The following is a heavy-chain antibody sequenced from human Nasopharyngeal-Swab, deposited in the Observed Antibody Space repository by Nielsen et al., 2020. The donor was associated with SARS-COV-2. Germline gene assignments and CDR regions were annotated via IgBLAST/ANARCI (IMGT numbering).Heavy chain of an antibody. Sequence: GGSLRLSCAASGFTFSSYAMSWVRQAPGKGLEWVSAISGSGGSTYYADSVKGRFTISRDNAKNSLYLQMNSLRAEDTAVYYCARSHDYGNHDAFDIWGQGTMVTVSS. D-gene: IGHD4-17*01. V-gene: IGHV3-23*01. J-gene: IGHJ3*02. CDR1: GFTFSSYA. CDR2: ISGSGGST. CDR3: ARSHDYGNHDAFDI.